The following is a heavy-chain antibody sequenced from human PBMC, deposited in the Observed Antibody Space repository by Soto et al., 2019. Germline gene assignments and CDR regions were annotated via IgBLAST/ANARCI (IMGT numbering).Heavy chain of an antibody. CDR1: GYTFTGYY. CDR2: INPNSGGT. Sequence: ASVNVSCKASGYTFTGYYMHWLRQAPGQWLEWMGWINPNSGGTNYAKKFQGRVTMTRDTSISTAYMELSRLRSDDTAVYYCAIEDEMDTKGSVGYWGQGTLVTVS. J-gene: IGHJ4*02. CDR3: AIEDEMDTKGSVGY. V-gene: IGHV1-2*02. D-gene: IGHD5-18*01.